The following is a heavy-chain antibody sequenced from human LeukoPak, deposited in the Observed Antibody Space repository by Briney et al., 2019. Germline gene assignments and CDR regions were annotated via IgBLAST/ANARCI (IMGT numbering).Heavy chain of an antibody. Sequence: PGGALRLSCAASGFTFSDEYMSWIRQAPEKGLEWVSYISNSGTYTNYADSVRGRFTISRDNAKHSLYLQMNSLRAEDTAVYYCARSRGAGPGAYFDYWGQGTLVTVSS. CDR1: GFTFSDEY. CDR2: ISNSGTYT. D-gene: IGHD6-19*01. V-gene: IGHV3-11*03. J-gene: IGHJ4*02. CDR3: ARSRGAGPGAYFDY.